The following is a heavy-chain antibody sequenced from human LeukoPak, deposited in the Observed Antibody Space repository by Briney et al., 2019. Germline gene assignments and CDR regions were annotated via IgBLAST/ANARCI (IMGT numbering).Heavy chain of an antibody. CDR3: ARLRYGSGSYYSRYYFDY. D-gene: IGHD3-10*01. V-gene: IGHV4-59*01. J-gene: IGHJ4*02. Sequence: PSETLSLTCTVSGGSISSYYWSWIRQPPGKGLEWIGYTYYSGSTNYNPSLKSRVTISVDTSKNQFSLKLSSVTAADTAVYYCARLRYGSGSYYSRYYFDYWGQGTLVTVSS. CDR1: GGSISSYY. CDR2: TYYSGST.